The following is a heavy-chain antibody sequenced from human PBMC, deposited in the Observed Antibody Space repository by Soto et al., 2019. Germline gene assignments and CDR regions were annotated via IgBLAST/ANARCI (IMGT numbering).Heavy chain of an antibody. J-gene: IGHJ6*02. D-gene: IGHD6-6*01. CDR3: ARGPRAARPYYYYGMDV. CDR2: IIPIFGTA. CDR1: GGTFSSYA. Sequence: VKVSCKASGGTFSSYAISWVRQAPGQGLEWMGGIIPIFGTANYAQKFQGRVTITADESTSTAYMELSSLRSEDTAVYYCARGPRAARPYYYYGMDVWGQGTTVTVSS. V-gene: IGHV1-69*13.